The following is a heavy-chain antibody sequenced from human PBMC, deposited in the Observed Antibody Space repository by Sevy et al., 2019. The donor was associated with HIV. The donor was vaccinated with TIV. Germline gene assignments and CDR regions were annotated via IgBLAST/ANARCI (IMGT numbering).Heavy chain of an antibody. D-gene: IGHD5-12*01. CDR2: IYYSGST. CDR1: GGSISSYY. Sequence: SETLSLTCTVSGGSISSYYWSWIRQPPGQGLEWIGYIYYSGSTNYNPSLKSRVTISVDTSKNQFSLKLSSVTAADTAVYYCARERPDGYNDYWGQGTLVTVSS. CDR3: ARERPDGYNDY. J-gene: IGHJ4*02. V-gene: IGHV4-59*01.